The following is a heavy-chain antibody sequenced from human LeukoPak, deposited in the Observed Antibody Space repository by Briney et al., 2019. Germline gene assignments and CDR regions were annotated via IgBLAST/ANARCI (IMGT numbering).Heavy chain of an antibody. CDR3: ARRLFYYGSGSDAFDI. V-gene: IGHV4-4*07. CDR1: GGSISTYY. D-gene: IGHD3-10*01. Sequence: SETLSLTCTVSGGSISTYYWSWIRQPAGKGLEWIGRIYTSGSTNYNPSLKSRVTMSVDTSKNQFTLKLSSVTAADTAVYYCARRLFYYGSGSDAFDIWGQGTMVTVSS. CDR2: IYTSGST. J-gene: IGHJ3*02.